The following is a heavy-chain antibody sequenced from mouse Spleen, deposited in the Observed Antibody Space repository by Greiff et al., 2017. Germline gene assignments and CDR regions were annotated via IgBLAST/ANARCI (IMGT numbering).Heavy chain of an antibody. D-gene: IGHD2-4*01. Sequence: VQLKESGPELVKPGASVKMSCKASGYTFTSYVMHWVKQKPGQGLEWIGYINPYNDGTKYNEKFKGKATLTSDKSSSTAYMELSSLTSEDSAVYYCARPNMITTFSWFAYWGQGTLVTVSA. J-gene: IGHJ3*01. CDR1: GYTFTSYV. CDR3: ARPNMITTFSWFAY. CDR2: INPYNDGT. V-gene: IGHV1-14*01.